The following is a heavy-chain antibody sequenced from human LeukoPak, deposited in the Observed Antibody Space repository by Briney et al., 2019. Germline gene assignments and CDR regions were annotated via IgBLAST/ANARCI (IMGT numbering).Heavy chain of an antibody. V-gene: IGHV4-59*01. CDR2: IYYSGST. CDR3: ARVERITMVRGVTLYYYYMDV. D-gene: IGHD3-10*01. Sequence: SETLSLTCTVSGGSISSYYWSWIRQPPGKGLEWIGYIYYSGSTNYNPSLKSRVTISVDTSKNQFSLKLSSVTAADTAVYYCARVERITMVRGVTLYYYYMDVWGKGTTVTVSS. CDR1: GGSISSYY. J-gene: IGHJ6*03.